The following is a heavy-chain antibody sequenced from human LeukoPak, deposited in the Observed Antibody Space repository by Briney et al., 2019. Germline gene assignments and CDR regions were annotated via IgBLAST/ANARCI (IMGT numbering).Heavy chain of an antibody. V-gene: IGHV3-30*04. CDR2: ISYDGSNK. CDR1: GFTFSSYA. D-gene: IGHD6-19*01. J-gene: IGHJ6*03. CDR3: ARVSDSSGWRYYYYMDV. Sequence: GGSLRLSCAASGFTFSSYAMHWVRQAPGKGLEWVAVISYDGSNKYYADSVKGRFTISRDNSMNTLYLQMNSLRAEDTAVYYCARVSDSSGWRYYYYMDVWGKGTTVTVSS.